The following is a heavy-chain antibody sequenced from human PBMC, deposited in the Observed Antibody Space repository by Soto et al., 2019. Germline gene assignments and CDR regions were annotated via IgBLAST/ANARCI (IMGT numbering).Heavy chain of an antibody. CDR3: ARHASDNGGMGFGEKNSDY. Sequence: PSETLSLTCTVSGGSISSSSYYWGWIRQPPGKGLEWIGSIYYSGSTYYNPSLKSRVTISVDTSKNQFSLKLSSVTAADTAVYYCARHASDNGGMGFGEKNSDYWGQGTMVTVSS. CDR2: IYYSGST. CDR1: GGSISSSSYY. J-gene: IGHJ4*02. D-gene: IGHD3-10*01. V-gene: IGHV4-39*01.